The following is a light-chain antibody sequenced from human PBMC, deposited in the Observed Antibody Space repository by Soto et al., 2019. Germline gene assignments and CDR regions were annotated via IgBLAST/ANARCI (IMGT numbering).Light chain of an antibody. V-gene: IGKV3-20*01. CDR3: QQYGCSYLWT. J-gene: IGKJ1*01. Sequence: EIVLTQSPGTLSLSPGERATLSCRASQSVSSNYLAWYQQKPGQAPRLLIYGASSRATGIPDRFSGSGSGSDFTLTIRRPEPEDFAVYYCQQYGCSYLWTFGQGTKVNIK. CDR2: GAS. CDR1: QSVSSNY.